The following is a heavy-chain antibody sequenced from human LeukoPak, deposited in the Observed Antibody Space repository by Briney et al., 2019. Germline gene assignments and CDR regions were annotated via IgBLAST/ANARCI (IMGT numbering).Heavy chain of an antibody. J-gene: IGHJ6*02. D-gene: IGHD4-17*01. CDR1: GYTFTSYG. Sequence: ASVTVSCTTSGYTFTSYGITWVRQAPGQGLEWMGWISAYNGNTNYAQKLQGRVTMTTDTSTSTAYMELRSLRSDDTAVYYCARCQRPSYGDYYFGMDVWGQGTTVTVSS. CDR3: ARCQRPSYGDYYFGMDV. CDR2: ISAYNGNT. V-gene: IGHV1-18*01.